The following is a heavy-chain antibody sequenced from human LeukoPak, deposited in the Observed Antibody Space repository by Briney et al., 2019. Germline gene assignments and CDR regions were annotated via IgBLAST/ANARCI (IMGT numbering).Heavy chain of an antibody. J-gene: IGHJ4*02. Sequence: SETLSLTCTVSGGSISSYYWSWIRQPAGKGREWIGRIYTSGSTSYNASLKSRVSMSVDTSKNQFSLKLSSVTAADTAVFYCARENSGSYREFDYWGQGTLVTVSS. CDR2: IYTSGST. CDR3: ARENSGSYREFDY. V-gene: IGHV4-4*07. D-gene: IGHD1-26*01. CDR1: GGSISSYY.